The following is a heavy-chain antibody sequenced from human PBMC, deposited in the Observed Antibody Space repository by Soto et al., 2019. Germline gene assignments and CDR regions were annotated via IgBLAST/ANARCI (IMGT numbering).Heavy chain of an antibody. CDR1: GFTFPRYD. CDR2: IGTAGDT. J-gene: IGHJ6*02. D-gene: IGHD3-22*01. Sequence: GSLRLSCAASGFTFPRYDTHWVRLTAGQGLEWVSSIGTAGDTYYLDSVNRRFTISREDDKNSVYLQMNSLGAGDTAVYYCARAYYDSSGYPVGGMDVWGQWTMVTVSS. CDR3: ARAYYDSSGYPVGGMDV. V-gene: IGHV3-13*01.